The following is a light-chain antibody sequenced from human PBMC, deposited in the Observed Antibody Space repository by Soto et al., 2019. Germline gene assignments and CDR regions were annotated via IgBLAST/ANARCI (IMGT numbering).Light chain of an antibody. CDR1: SSDVGGYNY. CDR3: FSYTSTSLYV. Sequence: QSALTQPASVSGSPGQSITISCTGTSSDVGGYNYVSWYQQHPGKAPKLMIYDVSNRPSGVSNRFSGSKSGNTASLTISGLQAEDEADYYCFSYTSTSLYVFGTWTKVTVL. CDR2: DVS. V-gene: IGLV2-14*01. J-gene: IGLJ1*01.